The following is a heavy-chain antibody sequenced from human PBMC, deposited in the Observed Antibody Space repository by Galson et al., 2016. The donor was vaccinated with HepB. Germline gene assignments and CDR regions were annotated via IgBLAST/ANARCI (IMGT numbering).Heavy chain of an antibody. CDR3: ARGEGYNLY. V-gene: IGHV4-59*08. Sequence: ETLSLTCTVSGVSISSYYWSWFRQPPEKGLAWIGYAFYGGITNYNPSLKSRVTISIDTSKNQFSLKLSSVTAADTAVYYCARGEGYNLYWGQGTLVTVSS. D-gene: IGHD5-24*01. J-gene: IGHJ4*02. CDR1: GVSISSYY. CDR2: AFYGGIT.